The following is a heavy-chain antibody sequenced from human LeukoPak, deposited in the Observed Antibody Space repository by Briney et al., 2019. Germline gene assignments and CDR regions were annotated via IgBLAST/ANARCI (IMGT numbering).Heavy chain of an antibody. CDR1: GFTFDDYA. CDR3: AKGARSWYRPYYYYYYMDV. V-gene: IGHV3-9*01. Sequence: GGSLRLSCAASGFTFDDYAMHWVRQAPGKGLEGVSGISWNSGNIGYADSVKGRFTISRDNSKNSLYLQMNSLRAEDTALYYCAKGARSWYRPYYYYYYMDVWGKGTTVTVSS. D-gene: IGHD6-13*01. CDR2: ISWNSGNI. J-gene: IGHJ6*03.